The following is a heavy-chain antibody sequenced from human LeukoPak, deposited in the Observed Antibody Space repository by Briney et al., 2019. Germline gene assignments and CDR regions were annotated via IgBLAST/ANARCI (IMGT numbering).Heavy chain of an antibody. CDR1: GVTLSDYG. D-gene: IGHD3-10*01. CDR2: ISYDGAIT. CDR3: AKDFSGFGELLFFFGMDV. J-gene: IGHJ6*02. Sequence: GRSLRLSCAGSGVTLSDYGINWVRQAPGKGLEWVAVISYDGAITYYADSVKGRFTISRDNSKKTVDLQMNSLRAEDTAVYYCAKDFSGFGELLFFFGMDVWGQGTTVIVSS. V-gene: IGHV3-30*18.